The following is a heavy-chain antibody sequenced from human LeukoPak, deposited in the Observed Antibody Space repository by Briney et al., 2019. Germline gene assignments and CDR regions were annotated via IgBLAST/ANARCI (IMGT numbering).Heavy chain of an antibody. CDR3: ARRPLYSSSWYYFDY. CDR1: GYRFTSYW. D-gene: IGHD6-13*01. V-gene: IGHV5-51*01. CDR2: IYPGDSDT. J-gene: IGHJ4*02. Sequence: GESLKISCKGSGYRFTSYWIGWVRQMPGKGLEWMGIIYPGDSDTRYSPSFQGQVTISADKSISTAYLQWSSLKASDTAMYYCARRPLYSSSWYYFDYWGQGTLVTVSS.